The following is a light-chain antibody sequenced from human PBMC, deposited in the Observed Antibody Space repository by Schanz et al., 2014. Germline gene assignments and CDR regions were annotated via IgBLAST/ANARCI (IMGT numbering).Light chain of an antibody. CDR3: QQYNIWPPVT. Sequence: DIVMTQSPDSLAVSLGERATINCKSSQSILYSSNNKNYLAWYQQKPGQPPKLLIYWASTRRSGVPDRFSGSGSGTDFTLTISSLQAEDVAVYYCQQYNIWPPVTFGQGTKVDIK. J-gene: IGKJ1*01. CDR1: QSILYSSNNKNY. V-gene: IGKV4-1*01. CDR2: WAS.